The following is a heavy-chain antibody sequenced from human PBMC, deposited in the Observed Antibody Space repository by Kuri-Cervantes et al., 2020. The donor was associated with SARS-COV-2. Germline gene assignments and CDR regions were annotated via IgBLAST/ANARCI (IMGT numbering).Heavy chain of an antibody. V-gene: IGHV4-59*05. Sequence: SETLSLTCTVSGGSISSYYWSWIRQPPGKGLEWIGSIYYSGSTYYNPSLKSRVTISVDTSKNQFSLKLSSVTAADTAVYYCARTYYYGSGSYRHFDYWGQGTLVTVSS. CDR3: ARTYYYGSGSYRHFDY. J-gene: IGHJ4*02. CDR1: GGSISSYY. D-gene: IGHD3-10*01. CDR2: IYYSGST.